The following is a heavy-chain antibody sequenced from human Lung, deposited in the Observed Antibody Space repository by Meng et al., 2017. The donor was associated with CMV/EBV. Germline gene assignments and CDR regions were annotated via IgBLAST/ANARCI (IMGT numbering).Heavy chain of an antibody. V-gene: IGHV4-39*07. CDR3: ARVDRQWFDP. CDR2: FYQGGTT. J-gene: IGHJ5*02. CDR1: GGSIGSRGFD. Sequence: CSVAGGSIGSRGFDWGWIRQHPGKGLEWIGNFYQGGTTSFHPSLKGRVSISLDMSKNQFSLNLNSVTAADTAVYYCARVDRQWFDPWGQGTLVTVSS.